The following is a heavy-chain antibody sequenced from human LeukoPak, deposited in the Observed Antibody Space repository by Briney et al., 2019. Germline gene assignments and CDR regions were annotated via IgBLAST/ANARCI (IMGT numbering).Heavy chain of an antibody. CDR3: ARVRNERTDYYYYGMDV. D-gene: IGHD1-1*01. CDR1: GGTFSSYA. CDR2: IIPIFGTA. Sequence: SVKVSCKASGGTFSSYAISWVRQASGQGLEWMGGIIPIFGTANYAQKFQGRVTITADKSTSTAYMELSSLRSEDTAVYYCARVRNERTDYYYYGMDVWGKGTTVTVSS. V-gene: IGHV1-69*06. J-gene: IGHJ6*04.